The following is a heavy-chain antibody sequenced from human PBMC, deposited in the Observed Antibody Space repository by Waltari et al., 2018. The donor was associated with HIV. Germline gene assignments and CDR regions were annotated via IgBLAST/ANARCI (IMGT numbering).Heavy chain of an antibody. CDR3: ARDSNTMVRAFDY. CDR2: ISSSSSYI. J-gene: IGHJ4*02. Sequence: EVQLVESGGGLVKPGGSLRLSCAASGFTFSSYSMNGVRQAPGKGLDWVSSISSSSSYIYYADSVKGRFTISRDNAKNSLYLQMNSLRAEDTAVYYCARDSNTMVRAFDYWGQGTLVTVSS. CDR1: GFTFSSYS. D-gene: IGHD3-10*01. V-gene: IGHV3-21*01.